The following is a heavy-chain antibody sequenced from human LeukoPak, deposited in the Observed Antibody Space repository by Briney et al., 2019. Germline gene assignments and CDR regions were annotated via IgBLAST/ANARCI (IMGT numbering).Heavy chain of an antibody. V-gene: IGHV3-53*01. J-gene: IGHJ4*02. CDR2: IYSGGST. D-gene: IGHD5-12*01. CDR3: ARGYSGYDPFDY. CDR1: GFTVSNNY. Sequence: GGSLRLSCAASGFTVSNNYMSWVRQAPGKGLEWVSVIYSGGSTYYADAVKGRFTISRDTSKNTLYLQMNNLRAEDTAVYYCARGYSGYDPFDYWGQGTMVTVSS.